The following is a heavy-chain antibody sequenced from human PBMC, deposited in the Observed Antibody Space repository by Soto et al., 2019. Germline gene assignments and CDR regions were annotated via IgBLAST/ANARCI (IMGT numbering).Heavy chain of an antibody. Sequence: RASVKVSCKASGGTFSSYAISWVRQAPGQGLEWMGGIIPIFGTANYAQKFQGRVTITADESTSTAYMELSSLRSEDTAVYYCARDRWSIAAHEHYFDYWGQGTLVTVSS. V-gene: IGHV1-69*13. CDR2: IIPIFGTA. CDR3: ARDRWSIAAHEHYFDY. J-gene: IGHJ4*02. CDR1: GGTFSSYA. D-gene: IGHD6-6*01.